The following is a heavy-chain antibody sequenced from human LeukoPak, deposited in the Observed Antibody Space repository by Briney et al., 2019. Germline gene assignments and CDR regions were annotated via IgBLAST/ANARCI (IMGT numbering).Heavy chain of an antibody. CDR2: IYYSGST. J-gene: IGHJ3*02. CDR1: GGSISSYY. Sequence: PSETLSLTCTVSGGSISSYYWSWIRQPPGKGLEWIGYIYYSGSTNYNPSLKSRVTISVDTSKNQFSLKLSSVTAADTAVYYCARQVVRGVIITFDAFDIWGQGTMVTVSS. V-gene: IGHV4-59*08. CDR3: ARQVVRGVIITFDAFDI. D-gene: IGHD3-10*01.